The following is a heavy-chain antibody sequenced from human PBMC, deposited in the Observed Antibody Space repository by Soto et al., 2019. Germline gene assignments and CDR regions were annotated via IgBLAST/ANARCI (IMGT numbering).Heavy chain of an antibody. CDR2: IVPIFGTA. V-gene: IGHV1-69*13. CDR1: GGTFSSYA. J-gene: IGHJ5*02. CDR3: AIGGSLIVATRWFDP. D-gene: IGHD5-12*01. Sequence: SVKVSCKASGGTFSSYAISWVRQAPGQGLEWMGGIVPIFGTANYAQKFQGRVTITADESTSTAYMELSSLRSEDTAVYYCAIGGSLIVATRWFDPWGQGTLDTVSS.